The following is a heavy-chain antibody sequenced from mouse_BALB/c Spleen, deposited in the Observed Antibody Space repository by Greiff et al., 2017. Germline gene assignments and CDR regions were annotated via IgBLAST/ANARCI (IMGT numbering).Heavy chain of an antibody. Sequence: EVHLVESGAELVKPGASVKLSCTASGFNIKDTYMHWVKQRPEQGLEWIGRIDPANGNTKYDPKFQGKATITADTSSNTAYLQLSSLTSEDTAVYYCASMITWFAYWGQGTLVTVSA. J-gene: IGHJ3*01. CDR1: GFNIKDTY. CDR2: IDPANGNT. CDR3: ASMITWFAY. V-gene: IGHV14-3*02. D-gene: IGHD2-4*01.